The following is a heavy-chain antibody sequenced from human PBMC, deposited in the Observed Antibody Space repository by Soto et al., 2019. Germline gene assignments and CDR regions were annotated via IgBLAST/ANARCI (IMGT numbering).Heavy chain of an antibody. CDR2: ISGGGGST. CDR1: GFTFSTYA. Sequence: EVQLLESGGGLVQPGGSLRLSCAASGFTFSTYAMNWVRQAPGKGLEWVSAISGGGGSTYYADSVKGRVTISRDNSKNTLYLQMNSLRAEDTAVYYCAKVSLGALTFTDYYYSGLDVWGQGTTVTVSS. D-gene: IGHD1-26*01. J-gene: IGHJ6*02. CDR3: AKVSLGALTFTDYYYSGLDV. V-gene: IGHV3-23*01.